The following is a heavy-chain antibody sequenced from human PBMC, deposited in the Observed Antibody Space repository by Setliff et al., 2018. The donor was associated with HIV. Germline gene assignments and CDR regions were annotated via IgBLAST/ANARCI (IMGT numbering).Heavy chain of an antibody. CDR3: VRNYECALGT. J-gene: IGHJ5*02. Sequence: NPSETLSLTCAVSGDSINTPHCWSWVRQSLEKGLEWIGEVCQRGGINYNPFLWSRASIPMDKPRNYFSLEMASMTAADTAVYFCVRNYECALGTWGQGLLVTVSS. CDR2: VCQRGGI. V-gene: IGHV4-4*02. D-gene: IGHD3-3*01. CDR1: GDSINTPHC.